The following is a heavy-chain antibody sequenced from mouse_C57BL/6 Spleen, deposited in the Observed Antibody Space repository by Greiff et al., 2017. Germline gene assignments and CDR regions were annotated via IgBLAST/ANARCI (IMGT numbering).Heavy chain of an antibody. CDR2: IYPGDGDT. D-gene: IGHD2-1*01. CDR1: GYAFSSSW. J-gene: IGHJ2*01. CDR3: SRRNGNYPPFGY. Sequence: QVQLQQSGPELVKPGASVKISCKASGYAFSSSWMNWVKQRPGKGLEWIGRIYPGDGDTNYNGKFKGKATLTADKSSSTAYMQLSSLTSEDAAVYFCSRRNGNYPPFGYWGQGTTLTVSS. V-gene: IGHV1-82*01.